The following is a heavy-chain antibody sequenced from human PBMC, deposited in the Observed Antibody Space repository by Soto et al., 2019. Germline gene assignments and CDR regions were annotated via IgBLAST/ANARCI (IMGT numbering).Heavy chain of an antibody. D-gene: IGHD6-19*01. CDR1: GFRFSIYS. V-gene: IGHV3-48*02. CDR3: ARSVEGHFDY. CDR2: ITSDTNTI. J-gene: IGHJ4*02. Sequence: EVQLVESGGGLVQPGGSLRLSCAASGFRFSIYSMNWVRQAPGKGLEWSAYITSDTNTIKYADSVKGRFTISRDNDKNSVYLQMNSLRDEDTAVYYCARSVEGHFDYWGQGTVVTV.